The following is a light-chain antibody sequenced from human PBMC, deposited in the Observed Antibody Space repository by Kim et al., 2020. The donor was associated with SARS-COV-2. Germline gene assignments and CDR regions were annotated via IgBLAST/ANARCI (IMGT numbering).Light chain of an antibody. CDR3: QQYYSFPRT. CDR2: AAS. Sequence: AAAGDRGTISCRMRQGISSFLAWYQQKPGKAPELLIYAASTLQSGVPSRFSGRGCGTDFTLTISCLQSEDFATYYCQQYYSFPRTFGQGTKVDIK. V-gene: IGKV1D-8*01. CDR1: QGISSF. J-gene: IGKJ1*01.